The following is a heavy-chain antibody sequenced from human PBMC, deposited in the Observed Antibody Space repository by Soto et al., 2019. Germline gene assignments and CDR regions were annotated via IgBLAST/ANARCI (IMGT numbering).Heavy chain of an antibody. Sequence: WGSLRLSCAASGFTFGHYAMNWVRQAPGKGLEWISTITYDGDSTHYEDSVKGRFTVSRDNSKNILYLEMNNLRVDDTALYYCARDPSTGKADYWGRGTLVTVSS. J-gene: IGHJ4*01. CDR2: ITYDGDST. CDR1: GFTFGHYA. D-gene: IGHD3-9*01. CDR3: ARDPSTGKADY. V-gene: IGHV3-23*01.